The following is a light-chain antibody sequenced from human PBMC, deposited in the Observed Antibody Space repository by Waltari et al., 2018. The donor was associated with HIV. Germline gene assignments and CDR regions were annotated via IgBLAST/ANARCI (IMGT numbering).Light chain of an antibody. CDR2: YES. V-gene: IGLV3-21*04. CDR1: NIGSKS. Sequence: SYVVTQPPSVSVAPGQTARISCGGDNIGSKSVHWYQQRPGQAPVLVIYYESHRPSGIPERFSSSSPWNTDTLTISSVEAGDEADYFCQVWDTATAHVIFGGGTKLTVL. J-gene: IGLJ2*01. CDR3: QVWDTATAHVI.